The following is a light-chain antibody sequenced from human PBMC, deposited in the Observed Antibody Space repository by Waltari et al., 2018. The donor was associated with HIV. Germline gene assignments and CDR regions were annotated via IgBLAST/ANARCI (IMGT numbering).Light chain of an antibody. J-gene: IGKJ5*01. CDR2: AAS. V-gene: IGKV1-39*01. Sequence: DIQMTQSPSSLSASVGDRVTITCRASQSISSYLNWYQQKPGKAPKLLIYAASSFQSGVPSRFSGSGSGTDFTLTISSLQPEDFATYYCQQSYSTPRITFGQGTRLEIE. CDR1: QSISSY. CDR3: QQSYSTPRIT.